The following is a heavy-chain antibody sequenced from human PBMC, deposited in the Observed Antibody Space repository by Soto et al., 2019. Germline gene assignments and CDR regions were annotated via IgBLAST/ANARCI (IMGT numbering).Heavy chain of an antibody. CDR1: GLSLSTSGMC. CDR3: ARTPMITMVLGVTPYYYYYGMDV. CDR2: IDWDDDK. Sequence: SGPTLVNPTQTLTLTCTFSGLSLSTSGMCVSWIRQPPGKALEWLALIDWDDDKYYSTSLKTRLTISKDTSKNQVVLTMTNMDPVDTATYYCARTPMITMVLGVTPYYYYYGMDVCGQGTTVTVSS. V-gene: IGHV2-70*01. D-gene: IGHD3-10*01. J-gene: IGHJ6*02.